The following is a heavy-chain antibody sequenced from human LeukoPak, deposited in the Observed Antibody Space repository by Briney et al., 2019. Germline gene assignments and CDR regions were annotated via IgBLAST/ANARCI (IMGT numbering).Heavy chain of an antibody. CDR1: GYSFTSYW. CDR3: ARASSLYYYGSGSLNY. D-gene: IGHD3-10*01. Sequence: GESLKISCQASGYSFTSYWIGWVRQMPGKGLEWMGIIYPGDSDTRYSPSFQGQVTISADKSISTAYLQWSSLKASDTAMYYCARASSLYYYGSGSLNYWGQGTLVTVSS. V-gene: IGHV5-51*01. CDR2: IYPGDSDT. J-gene: IGHJ4*02.